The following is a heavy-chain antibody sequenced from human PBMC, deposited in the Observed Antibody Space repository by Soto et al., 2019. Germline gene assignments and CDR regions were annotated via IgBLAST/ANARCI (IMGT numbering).Heavy chain of an antibody. Sequence: GASVKVSCKASGYTFTSYGISWVRQAPGQGLEWMGWISAYNGNTNYAQKLQGRVTMTTDTSTSTAYMELRSLRSDDTAVYYCARDGPRDFVFWSWYYTHWFVPSCQRTLVT. J-gene: IGHJ5*02. CDR1: GYTFTSYG. V-gene: IGHV1-18*01. CDR2: ISAYNGNT. D-gene: IGHD3-3*01. CDR3: ARDGPRDFVFWSWYYTHWFVP.